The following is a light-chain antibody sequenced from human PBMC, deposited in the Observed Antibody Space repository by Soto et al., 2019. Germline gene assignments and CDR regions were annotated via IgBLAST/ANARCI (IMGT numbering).Light chain of an antibody. J-gene: IGKJ3*01. V-gene: IGKV3-20*01. Sequence: EIVLTQSPGTLSLSPGARATLSCRASQSVSSSYLAWYQQKPGQAPRLLIYGASSRATGIPDRFSGSGSGTDFTLTISRLEPEDCAVYYCQQYGSSFTFGPGTKVDIK. CDR2: GAS. CDR3: QQYGSSFT. CDR1: QSVSSSY.